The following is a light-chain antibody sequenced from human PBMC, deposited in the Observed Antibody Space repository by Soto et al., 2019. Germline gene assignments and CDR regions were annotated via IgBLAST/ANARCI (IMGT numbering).Light chain of an antibody. CDR2: EVS. CDR1: SSDVGAYNS. V-gene: IGLV2-14*01. Sequence: QSVLTQPASVSGSPGQSVTISCTGTSSDVGAYNSVSWYQHHPGKAPKLMIYEVSSRPSGVSNRFSGSKSGNTASLTISGLQAEDEADYYCCSYTGSSTPYVFGTGTQLTVL. J-gene: IGLJ1*01. CDR3: CSYTGSSTPYV.